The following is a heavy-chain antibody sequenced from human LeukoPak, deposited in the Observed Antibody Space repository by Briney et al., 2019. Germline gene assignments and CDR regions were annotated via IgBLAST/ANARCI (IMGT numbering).Heavy chain of an antibody. CDR3: ARGFSLGDAFDI. D-gene: IGHD3-16*01. CDR2: IYYSGST. CDR1: GGSISSYY. J-gene: IGHJ3*02. V-gene: IGHV4-59*01. Sequence: TSETLSHTCTVSGGSISSYYWSWIRQPPGKGLEWIGYIYYSGSTNYNPSLKSRVTISVDTSKNQFSLKLSSVTAADTAVYYCARGFSLGDAFDIWGQGTMVTVSS.